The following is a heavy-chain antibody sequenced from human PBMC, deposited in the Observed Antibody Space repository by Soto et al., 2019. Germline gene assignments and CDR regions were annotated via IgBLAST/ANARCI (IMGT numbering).Heavy chain of an antibody. Sequence: GGSLRLSCAASGFTFSSYAMSWVRQAPGKGLEWVSAISGSGGITYYADSVKGRFTISRDNSKNTLFLQMNSLRADDTAVYYCARGVYDILTGDLFDYWGQGTLVTVSS. CDR2: ISGSGGIT. CDR1: GFTFSSYA. J-gene: IGHJ4*02. V-gene: IGHV3-23*01. D-gene: IGHD3-9*01. CDR3: ARGVYDILTGDLFDY.